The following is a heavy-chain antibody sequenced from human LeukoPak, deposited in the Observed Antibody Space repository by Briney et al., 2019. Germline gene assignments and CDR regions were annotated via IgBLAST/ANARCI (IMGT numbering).Heavy chain of an antibody. CDR3: ARETSQKGAHYMDV. CDR2: IYHSGST. J-gene: IGHJ6*03. V-gene: IGHV4-38-2*02. Sequence: SETLSLTCTVSGFSFTSDYYWGWIRQPPGKGLEWIGSIYHSGSTYYNPSLKSRVTMSVDTSKNQFSLKLTSVTAADTAVYYCARETSQKGAHYMDVWGKGTTITISS. CDR1: GFSFTSDYY. D-gene: IGHD3-16*01.